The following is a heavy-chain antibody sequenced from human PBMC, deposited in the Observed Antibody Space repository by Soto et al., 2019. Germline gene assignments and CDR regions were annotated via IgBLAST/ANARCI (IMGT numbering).Heavy chain of an antibody. D-gene: IGHD3-22*01. J-gene: IGHJ5*02. CDR1: GGSMNSRH. V-gene: IGHV4-59*08. CDR2: VYYNGNT. CDR3: ARLTVDSTGYYYTDP. Sequence: QLQESGPGLVKPSETLSLTCSVSGGSMNSRHLSWIRQPPGKGLEWIGYVYYNGNTDYNPSLRGRVTISIDMSKNQFSLRLRSATAADTALYYCARLTVDSTGYYYTDPWGQGTLVTVSS.